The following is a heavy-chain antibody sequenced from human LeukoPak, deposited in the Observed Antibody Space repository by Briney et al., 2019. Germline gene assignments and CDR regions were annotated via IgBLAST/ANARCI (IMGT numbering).Heavy chain of an antibody. CDR3: AGVRRGSSGRPEYFQH. D-gene: IGHD3-10*01. J-gene: IGHJ1*01. CDR1: GDXINSNY. CDR2: MYYSGSA. Sequence: SETLSLTCTFPGDXINSNYCSWIRQPPGKGLEWIGYMYYSGSANYNPSLKSRVTISVDTSKNQFSLKLTSVTAADTAMYYCAGVRRGSSGRPEYFQHWGQGTLVTVSS. V-gene: IGHV4-59*01.